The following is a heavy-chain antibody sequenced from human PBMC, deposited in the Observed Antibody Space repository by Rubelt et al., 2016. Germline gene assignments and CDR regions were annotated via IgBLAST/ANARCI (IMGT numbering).Heavy chain of an antibody. CDR1: GYSISSGYY. D-gene: IGHD3-10*01. CDR3: ARVNGANDY. CDR2: IYHSGST. V-gene: IGHV4-38-2*02. Sequence: QVQLQESGPGLVKPSETLSLTCTVSGYSISSGYYWGWIRQPPGKGLEWIGSIYHSGSTYYNPSLKGRVTISVDTAKNQFSLKLSSVTAADTAVYYCARVNGANDYWGQGTLVTVSS. J-gene: IGHJ4*02.